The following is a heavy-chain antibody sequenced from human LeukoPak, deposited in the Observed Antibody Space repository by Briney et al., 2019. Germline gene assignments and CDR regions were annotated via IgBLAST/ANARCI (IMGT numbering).Heavy chain of an antibody. Sequence: GGSLRLSCAASGFTFSSYWMNWARQAPGKGLEWVASINHNGNVNYYVDSVKGRFTISRDNAKNSLYLQMSNLRAEDTAVYFCAKGRGLDVWGQGATVTVSS. CDR1: GFTFSSYW. D-gene: IGHD3-10*01. CDR3: AKGRGLDV. V-gene: IGHV3-7*03. CDR2: INHNGNVN. J-gene: IGHJ6*02.